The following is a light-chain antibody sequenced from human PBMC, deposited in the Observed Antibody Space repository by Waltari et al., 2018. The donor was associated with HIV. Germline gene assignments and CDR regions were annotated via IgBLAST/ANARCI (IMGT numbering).Light chain of an antibody. J-gene: IGLJ2*01. CDR3: SSYSPTNKFYVL. CDR1: SSDIGGYNY. CDR2: EVT. V-gene: IGLV2-8*01. Sequence: QSALTQPPSASGSPGQSVTMSCTGTSSDIGGYNYVSWYQQHPGKAPKLIMTEVTKRPPGGPVRFSGSKSGNTASLTVSGLQAEDEAHYYCSSYSPTNKFYVLFGGGTTLTVL.